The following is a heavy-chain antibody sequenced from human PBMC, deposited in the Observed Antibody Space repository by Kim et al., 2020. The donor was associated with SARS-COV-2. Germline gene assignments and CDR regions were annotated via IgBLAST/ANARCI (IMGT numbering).Heavy chain of an antibody. D-gene: IGHD1-26*01. CDR3: AKSRGSGSDYGFDY. Sequence: ATTVTGRGTIPRDNSKNTVYLKVNRLRADDTAVYYCAKSRGSGSDYGFDYWGQGTLVTVSS. J-gene: IGHJ4*02. V-gene: IGHV3-23*01.